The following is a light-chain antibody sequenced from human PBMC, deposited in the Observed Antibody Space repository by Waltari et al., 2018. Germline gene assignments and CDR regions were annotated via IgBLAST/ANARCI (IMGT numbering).Light chain of an antibody. V-gene: IGKV3-15*01. Sequence: EIVMTQSPATLSVSPGERATLSCRASQSVSSNLAGYQQKPGQAPRPLIYGASTRATGMPARFSGSGSGTEFTLTISSMQSEDFAVYYCQQYNNWPRTFGQGTKVEIK. CDR3: QQYNNWPRT. J-gene: IGKJ1*01. CDR1: QSVSSN. CDR2: GAS.